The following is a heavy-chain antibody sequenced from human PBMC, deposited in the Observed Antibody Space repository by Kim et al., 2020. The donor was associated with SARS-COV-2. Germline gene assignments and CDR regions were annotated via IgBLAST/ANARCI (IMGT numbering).Heavy chain of an antibody. CDR2: ISYDGSNK. Sequence: GGSLRLSCAASGFTFSSYAMHWVRQAPGKGLEWVAVISYDGSNKYYADSVKGRFTISRDNSKNTLYLQMNSLRAEDTAVYYCARSPRAAAVYSWYYFDYWGQRTLVTVSS. J-gene: IGHJ4*02. V-gene: IGHV3-30*04. CDR3: ARSPRAAAVYSWYYFDY. D-gene: IGHD6-13*01. CDR1: GFTFSSYA.